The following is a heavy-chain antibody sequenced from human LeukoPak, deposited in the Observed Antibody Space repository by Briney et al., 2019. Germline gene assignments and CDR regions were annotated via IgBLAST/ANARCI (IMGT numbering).Heavy chain of an antibody. CDR1: GYTLTELS. J-gene: IGHJ4*02. Sequence: ASVKVSCKVSGYTLTELSMHWVRQAPGKGLEWMGGFDPEDGETIYAQKFQGRVTMTEDTSTDAAYMELSSLRSEDTAVYYCATARVVLGYFDWLDYWGQGTLVTVSS. V-gene: IGHV1-24*01. D-gene: IGHD3-9*01. CDR2: FDPEDGET. CDR3: ATARVVLGYFDWLDY.